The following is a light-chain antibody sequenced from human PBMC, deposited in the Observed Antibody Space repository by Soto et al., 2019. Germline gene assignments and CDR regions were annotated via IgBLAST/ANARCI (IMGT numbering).Light chain of an antibody. V-gene: IGLV2-23*02. J-gene: IGLJ2*01. CDR3: CSYAGTATI. Sequence: QSALTQPASVSGSPGQSITISCTGTSSDVGIYNFVSWFQQHPGKAPKLIIYEVSKRPSGVSSRFSGSKSGNTASLTISGLQAEDEADYYCCSYAGTATIFGVGTQLTVL. CDR1: SSDVGIYNF. CDR2: EVS.